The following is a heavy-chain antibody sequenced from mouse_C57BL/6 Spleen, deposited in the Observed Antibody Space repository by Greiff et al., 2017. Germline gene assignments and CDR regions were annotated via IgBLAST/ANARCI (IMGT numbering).Heavy chain of an antibody. CDR2: IDPEDGET. CDR1: GFNIKDYS. D-gene: IGHD1-1*01. Sequence: EVKLQESGAELVKPGASVKLSCTASGFNIKDYSMHWVKQRTEQGLEWIGRIDPEDGETKYAPKFQGKATITADTSSNTAYLQLSSLTSEDTAVYYCARNYYGSRGENYFDYWGQGTTLTVSS. J-gene: IGHJ2*01. CDR3: ARNYYGSRGENYFDY. V-gene: IGHV14-2*01.